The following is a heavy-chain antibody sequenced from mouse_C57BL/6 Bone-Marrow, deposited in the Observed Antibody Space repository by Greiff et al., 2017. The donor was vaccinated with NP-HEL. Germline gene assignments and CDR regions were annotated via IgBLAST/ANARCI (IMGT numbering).Heavy chain of an antibody. D-gene: IGHD2-12*01. J-gene: IGHJ2*01. CDR3: AREKLRRGRPYYFDY. CDR1: GYTFTDYY. V-gene: IGHV1-75*01. CDR2: IFPGSGST. Sequence: QVQLQQSGPELVKPGASVKISCKASGYTFTDYYINWVKQRPGQGLEWIGWIFPGSGSTYYNEKFKGKATLTVDKSSSTAYMLLSSLTSEDSAVYFCAREKLRRGRPYYFDYWGQGTTLTVSS.